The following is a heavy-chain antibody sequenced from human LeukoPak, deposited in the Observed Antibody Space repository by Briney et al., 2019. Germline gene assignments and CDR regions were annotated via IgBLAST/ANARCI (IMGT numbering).Heavy chain of an antibody. V-gene: IGHV3-21*01. J-gene: IGHJ4*02. D-gene: IGHD3-9*01. Sequence: GGSLRLSCAASGLTFSSYSMNWVRQAPGKGLEWVSSISSSSSYIYYADSVKGRFTISRDNAKNSLYLQMNSLRAEDTAVYYCARNYDILTGYYGYWGQGTLVTVSS. CDR1: GLTFSSYS. CDR3: ARNYDILTGYYGY. CDR2: ISSSSSYI.